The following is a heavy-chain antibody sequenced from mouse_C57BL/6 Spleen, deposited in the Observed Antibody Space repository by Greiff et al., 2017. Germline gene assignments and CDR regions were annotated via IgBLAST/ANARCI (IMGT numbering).Heavy chain of an antibody. CDR3: ARDGNIWFAY. CDR2: INPNNGGT. CDR1: GYTFTDYY. Sequence: VQLQQSGPELVKPGASVKISCKASGYTFTDYYMNWVKQSHGKSLEWIGDINPNNGGTSYNQKFKGKATVTVDKSSSTAYMELRSLTSEDSAVYYCARDGNIWFAYWGQGTLVTVSA. J-gene: IGHJ3*01. D-gene: IGHD2-1*01. V-gene: IGHV1-26*01.